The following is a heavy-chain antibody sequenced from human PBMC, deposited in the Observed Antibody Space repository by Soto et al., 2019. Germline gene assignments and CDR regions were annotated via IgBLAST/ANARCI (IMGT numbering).Heavy chain of an antibody. V-gene: IGHV3-33*01. Sequence: GGSLRLSCAASGFTFSSYGMHWVRQAPGKGLEWVAVIWYDGSNKYYADSVKGRFTISRDNSKNTLYLQMNSLRAEDTAVYYCARDSLVMVRGVNYYYYYYGMDVWGQGTTVTVSS. CDR3: ARDSLVMVRGVNYYYYYYGMDV. CDR2: IWYDGSNK. D-gene: IGHD3-10*01. J-gene: IGHJ6*02. CDR1: GFTFSSYG.